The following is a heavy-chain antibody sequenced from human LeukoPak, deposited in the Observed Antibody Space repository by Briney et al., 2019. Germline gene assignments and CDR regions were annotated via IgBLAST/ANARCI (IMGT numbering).Heavy chain of an antibody. V-gene: IGHV4-34*01. CDR1: GESFSGYY. Sequence: SETLSLTCAVYGESFSGYYWSWIRQPPGKGLEWIGEINHSGSTNYNPSLKSRVTISVDTSKNQFSLNLSSVTVADTAVYYCARGPRDSTTWYANYWGQGTLVTVSS. CDR3: ARGPRDSTTWYANY. J-gene: IGHJ4*02. D-gene: IGHD6-13*01. CDR2: INHSGST.